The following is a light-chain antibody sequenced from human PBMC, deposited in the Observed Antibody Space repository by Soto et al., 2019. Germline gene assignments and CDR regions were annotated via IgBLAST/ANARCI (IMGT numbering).Light chain of an antibody. CDR2: DTS. Sequence: IVLTQSPGTLSLSPGDRATLSCRASQSISTYLAWYLQTPGQGPRLLIHDTSARATGVPARFSGSGSGTDFTLTISRLEPEDFAVYYCQQYGSSPYTFGQGTKLEIK. CDR1: QSISTY. J-gene: IGKJ2*01. CDR3: QQYGSSPYT. V-gene: IGKV3-20*01.